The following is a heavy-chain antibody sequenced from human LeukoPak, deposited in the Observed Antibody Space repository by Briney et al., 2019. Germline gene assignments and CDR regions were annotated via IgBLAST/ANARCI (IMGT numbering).Heavy chain of an antibody. CDR1: GYTFSGSS. CDR2: IRSKVNSYAT. J-gene: IGHJ4*02. D-gene: IGHD5-18*01. V-gene: IGHV3-73*01. CDR3: ARTDSLDY. Sequence: PGGSLRLSCAASGYTFSGSSLHWARQASGKGLEWVGRIRSKVNSYATAYAASVKGRFIISRDDSKNTAFLQMNRLKTDDTAVYYCARTDSLDYWGQGTLVTVSS.